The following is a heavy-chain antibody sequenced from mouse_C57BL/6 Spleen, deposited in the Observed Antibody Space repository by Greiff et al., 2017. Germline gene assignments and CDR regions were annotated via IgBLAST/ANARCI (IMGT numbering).Heavy chain of an antibody. CDR3: ARGVYYGSSPYYAMDY. D-gene: IGHD1-1*01. J-gene: IGHJ4*01. CDR1: GYTFTSYW. Sequence: QVQLQQPGTELVKPGASVKLSCKASGYTFTSYWMHWVKQRPGQGLEWIGNINPSNGGTNYNEKFKSKATLTVDKSSSTAYMQLSSLTSEDSAVYYCARGVYYGSSPYYAMDYWGQGTSVTVSS. CDR2: INPSNGGT. V-gene: IGHV1-53*01.